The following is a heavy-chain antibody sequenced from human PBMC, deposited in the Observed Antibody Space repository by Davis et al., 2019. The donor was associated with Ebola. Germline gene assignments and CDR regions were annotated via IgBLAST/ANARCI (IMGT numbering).Heavy chain of an antibody. CDR2: ISYDGTNK. CDR1: GFIFSDYV. J-gene: IGHJ6*02. Sequence: GGSLRLSCAASGFIFSDYVIHWVRQPPGKGLEWVAVISYDGTNKYYADSVKGRFTISRDNSKNTLYLHMNSLRAEDTSVYYCTRDSPTTAVYYYGMDVWGQGTTVTVSS. D-gene: IGHD1-26*01. CDR3: TRDSPTTAVYYYGMDV. V-gene: IGHV3-30-3*01.